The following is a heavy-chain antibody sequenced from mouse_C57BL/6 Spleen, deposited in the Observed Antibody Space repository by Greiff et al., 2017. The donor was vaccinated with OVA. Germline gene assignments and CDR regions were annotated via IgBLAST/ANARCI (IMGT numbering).Heavy chain of an antibody. V-gene: IGHV5-6*01. D-gene: IGHD1-1*01. CDR1: GFTFSSYG. CDR2: ISSGGSYT. CDR3: ARHGDYYGSSYWYFDV. J-gene: IGHJ1*03. Sequence: EVQLVESGGDLVKPGGSLKLSCAASGFTFSSYGMSWVRQTPDKRLEWVATISSGGSYTYYPDSVKGRFTISRYNAKNTLYLQMISLKSDDTAMYYCARHGDYYGSSYWYFDVWGTGTTVTVSS.